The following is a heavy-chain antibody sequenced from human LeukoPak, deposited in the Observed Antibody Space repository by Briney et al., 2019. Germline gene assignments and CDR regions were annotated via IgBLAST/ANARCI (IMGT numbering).Heavy chain of an antibody. Sequence: GGSLRLSCAASGLTFDHYVMHWVRQAPGKGLEWVSLISGDGGSTYYADSVKGRLTISRDNSKNSLYLQMNSLTTEDTALYFCAKGTTMYAFDIWGQGTMVTVSS. CDR1: GLTFDHYV. V-gene: IGHV3-43*02. J-gene: IGHJ3*02. CDR2: ISGDGGST. CDR3: AKGTTMYAFDI. D-gene: IGHD1-1*01.